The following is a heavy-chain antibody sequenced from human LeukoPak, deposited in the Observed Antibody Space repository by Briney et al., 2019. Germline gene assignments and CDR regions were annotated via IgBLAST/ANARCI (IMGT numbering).Heavy chain of an antibody. Sequence: SETLSLTCTVSGDSIGSGSYYWSWIRQPPGKGLEWIGIIYYSGRTYYNPSLKSRVTISADTSENQFSLKLRSATAADTAVYYCARRRKSDYVFQYWGQGTLVTVSS. D-gene: IGHD3-16*01. J-gene: IGHJ4*02. CDR3: ARRRKSDYVFQY. CDR2: IYYSGRT. CDR1: GDSIGSGSYY. V-gene: IGHV4-39*01.